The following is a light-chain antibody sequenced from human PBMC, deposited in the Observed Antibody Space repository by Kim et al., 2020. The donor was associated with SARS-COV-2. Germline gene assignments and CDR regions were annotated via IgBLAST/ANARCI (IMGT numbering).Light chain of an antibody. CDR2: GSY. CDR3: QHYNDWPGT. Sequence: SASPGESARLSCKARQSVSNYVAWYQMKPGQAPRVIIFGSYMSASGIPARFSGSWSGTDFTLSISSLQSEDSAFYYCQHYNDWPGTFGQGTKLEI. J-gene: IGKJ2*01. V-gene: IGKV3-15*01. CDR1: QSVSNY.